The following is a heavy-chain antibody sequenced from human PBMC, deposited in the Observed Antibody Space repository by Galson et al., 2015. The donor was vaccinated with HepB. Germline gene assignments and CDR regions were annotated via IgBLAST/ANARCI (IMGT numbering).Heavy chain of an antibody. CDR2: IYGGGRT. CDR3: ARREGYDYDSSGYSNYWYFDL. J-gene: IGHJ2*01. V-gene: IGHV3-53*05. D-gene: IGHD3-22*01. CDR1: GFTGSSNY. Sequence: SLRLSCAASGFTGSSNYMSWVRQAPGKGLEWVSVIYGGGRTYYADSVKGRFTISRDKSKNTLYLQMKSLRAEDTAVYYCARREGYDYDSSGYSNYWYFDLWGRGTLVTVSS.